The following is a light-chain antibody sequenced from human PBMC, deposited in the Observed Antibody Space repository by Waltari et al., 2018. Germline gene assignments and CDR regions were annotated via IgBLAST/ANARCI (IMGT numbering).Light chain of an antibody. V-gene: IGKV3-11*01. J-gene: IGKJ4*01. CDR3: QQRRNWPLT. Sequence: EIVLTQSPPILSFSPGVRATLSCRASQSVGTYLAWYQQRPGQSPRLLIYDASYRATGIPARFSGSGSETDFTLTISSLQPEDFAVYYCQQRRNWPLTFGGGTRVQI. CDR1: QSVGTY. CDR2: DAS.